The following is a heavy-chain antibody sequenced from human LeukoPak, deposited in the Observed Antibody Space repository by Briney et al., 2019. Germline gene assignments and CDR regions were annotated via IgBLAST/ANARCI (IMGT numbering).Heavy chain of an antibody. Sequence: GASVKVSCKASGYTFTTSAMHWVRQAPGQRLEWMGWINAGSGDTKYSQKFQGRVTFTRDTSASTAYMALSSLIFKDTAVYFCARDKSFGVWTDYWGEGTLVTVSS. CDR2: INAGSGDT. CDR3: ARDKSFGVWTDY. J-gene: IGHJ4*02. V-gene: IGHV1-3*01. CDR1: GYTFTTSA. D-gene: IGHD3-16*01.